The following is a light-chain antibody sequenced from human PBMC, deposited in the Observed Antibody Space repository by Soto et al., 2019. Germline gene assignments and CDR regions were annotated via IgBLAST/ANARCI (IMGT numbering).Light chain of an antibody. CDR2: GAS. CDR1: QTVGSY. J-gene: IGKJ1*01. V-gene: IGKV3-15*01. Sequence: ESVLTQSPGTLSLSPGERATLSCRASQTVGSYLAWFRQTPGQAPRLLIYGASTRATGIPARFGGSGSGTEFTLTISSLQSEDFAVYYCQQYNNWPETFGQGTKVDIK. CDR3: QQYNNWPET.